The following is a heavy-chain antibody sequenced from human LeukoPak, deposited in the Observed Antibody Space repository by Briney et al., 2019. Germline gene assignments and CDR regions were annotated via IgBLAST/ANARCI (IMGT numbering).Heavy chain of an antibody. V-gene: IGHV3-9*01. Sequence: SLILSCAASGFTFDDYAMHWVRPAPGKGLEWVSGISWNSGSIGYADSVKGRFTISRDNAKNSLYLQMNSLRAEDTALYYCAKDIRGSTAMVIFDYWGQGTLVTVSS. J-gene: IGHJ4*02. CDR1: GFTFDDYA. CDR2: ISWNSGSI. D-gene: IGHD5-18*01. CDR3: AKDIRGSTAMVIFDY.